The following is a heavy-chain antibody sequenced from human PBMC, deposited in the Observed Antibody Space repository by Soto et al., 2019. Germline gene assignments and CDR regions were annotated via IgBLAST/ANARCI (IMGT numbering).Heavy chain of an antibody. V-gene: IGHV3-33*01. Sequence: QVQLVESGGGVVQPGRSLRLSCAASGFTFSSYGMHWVRQAPGKGLEWVAVIWYDGSNKYYADSVKGRFTISRDNSKNTLYLQMNSLRAEDTAVYYCASYCSGGSCYASYYYGMDVWGQGTTVTVSS. D-gene: IGHD2-15*01. CDR2: IWYDGSNK. CDR1: GFTFSSYG. CDR3: ASYCSGGSCYASYYYGMDV. J-gene: IGHJ6*02.